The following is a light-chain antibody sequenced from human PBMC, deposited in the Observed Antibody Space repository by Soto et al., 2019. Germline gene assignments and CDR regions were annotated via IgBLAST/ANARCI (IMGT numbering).Light chain of an antibody. CDR1: QSVSIH. J-gene: IGKJ5*01. V-gene: IGKV3-15*01. CDR2: DTS. Sequence: ETVMTQSPGTPSVSLGERATLSRKASQSVSIHLAWYQQTPGQAPRLLXYDTSTRATGIPGRFSGSGSGTEFTLTISSLQSEDFAVYDCQQYSNWPPITFGQGTRLEIK. CDR3: QQYSNWPPIT.